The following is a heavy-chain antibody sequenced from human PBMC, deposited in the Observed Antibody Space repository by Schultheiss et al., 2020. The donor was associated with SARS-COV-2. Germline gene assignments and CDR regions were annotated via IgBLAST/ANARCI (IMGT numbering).Heavy chain of an antibody. V-gene: IGHV4-4*02. CDR3: ARVLAAALKYYHYGMDV. CDR1: GDYITSTNW. J-gene: IGHJ6*02. CDR2: IYHSGST. D-gene: IGHD6-13*01. Sequence: SETLSLTCAVSGDYITSTNWWSWVRQPPGKGLEWIGEIYHSGSTNYNPSLKSRVTISVDRSRNQFSLKLSSVTAADTAVYYCARVLAAALKYYHYGMDVWGQGTTVTVSS.